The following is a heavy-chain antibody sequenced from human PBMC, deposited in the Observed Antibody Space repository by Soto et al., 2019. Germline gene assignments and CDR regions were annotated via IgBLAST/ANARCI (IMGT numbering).Heavy chain of an antibody. CDR3: ARVKGWYYDFWSGYSQTFDY. V-gene: IGHV4-59*01. CDR1: GGSISSYY. CDR2: IYYSGST. J-gene: IGHJ4*02. Sequence: QVQLQESGPGLVKPSETLSLTCTVSGGSISSYYWSWIQQPPGKGLEWIGYIYYSGSTNYNPSLKIRGTVSVYKSKNLFSLKLSSVTAADTAVYYCARVKGWYYDFWSGYSQTFDYWGQGTLVNVSS. D-gene: IGHD3-3*01.